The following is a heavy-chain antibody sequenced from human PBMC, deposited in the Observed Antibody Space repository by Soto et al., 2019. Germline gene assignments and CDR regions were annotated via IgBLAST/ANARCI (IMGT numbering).Heavy chain of an antibody. D-gene: IGHD4-17*01. CDR2: MNPNSGNT. CDR3: ARAYYYGDYDY. J-gene: IGHJ4*02. V-gene: IGHV1-8*01. CDR1: GNTFTNYD. Sequence: ASVKVSCKASGNTFTNYDINWVRQATGQGLEWMGWMNPNSGNTGYAQKFQGRVTMTRNTSIRTAYMELSSLRSEDTAVYYCARAYYYGDYDYWGQGTLVTVSS.